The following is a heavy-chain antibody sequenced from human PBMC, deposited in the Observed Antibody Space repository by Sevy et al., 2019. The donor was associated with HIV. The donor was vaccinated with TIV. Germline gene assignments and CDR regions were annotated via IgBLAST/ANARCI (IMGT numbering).Heavy chain of an antibody. Sequence: GGSLRLSCAASGFTFSDYYMSWIRQAPGKGLEWVSYISSSGSTIYYADSVKGRFTISRDNAKNSLYLQMNSLRAEDTAVYYCARSYYDSSGESPIFDYWGQGTLVTVSS. CDR3: ARSYYDSSGESPIFDY. CDR2: ISSSGSTI. V-gene: IGHV3-11*04. CDR1: GFTFSDYY. D-gene: IGHD3-22*01. J-gene: IGHJ4*02.